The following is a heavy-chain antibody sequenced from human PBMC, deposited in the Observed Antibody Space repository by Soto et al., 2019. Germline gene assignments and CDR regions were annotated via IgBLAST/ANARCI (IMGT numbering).Heavy chain of an antibody. J-gene: IGHJ4*02. Sequence: SETLSLTCGVSGASISSYYWSWIRQPPGKGLEWIGYIYYIGSANYNPSLKSRVSISIDTSKNQFSLKLSSVTAADTAVYYCARDQIARPQFDYWGQGTLVTVSS. CDR3: ARDQIARPQFDY. V-gene: IGHV4-59*01. CDR2: IYYIGSA. D-gene: IGHD2-21*01. CDR1: GASISSYY.